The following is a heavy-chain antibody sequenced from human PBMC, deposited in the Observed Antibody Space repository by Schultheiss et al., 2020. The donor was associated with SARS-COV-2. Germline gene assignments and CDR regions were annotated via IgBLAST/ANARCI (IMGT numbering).Heavy chain of an antibody. CDR3: ARLLNRYPGGWFDP. D-gene: IGHD2-2*02. V-gene: IGHV4-4*02. Sequence: GSLRLSCAASGFTFSRYWMSWVRQAPGKGLEWIGEINQSVGTSYNQSLKSRVTISADTSKNQFSLKLNSVTAADTAVYYCARLLNRYPGGWFDPWGQGTLVTVSS. CDR1: GFTFSRYW. CDR2: INQSVGT. J-gene: IGHJ5*02.